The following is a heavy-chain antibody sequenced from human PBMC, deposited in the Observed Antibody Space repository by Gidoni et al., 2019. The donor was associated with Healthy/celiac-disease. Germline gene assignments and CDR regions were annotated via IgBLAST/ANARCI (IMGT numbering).Heavy chain of an antibody. CDR1: GFTFSGYA. J-gene: IGHJ4*02. D-gene: IGHD5-12*01. CDR2: ISGSVGST. CDR3: AKDRGMATIRYFDY. Sequence: EVQLLESGGGLVQPGGSLRLPCAASGFTFSGYAMSWVRQAPGKGLEWVSAISGSVGSTYSADSGKGRFTISRDNSKNTLYLQMNSLRAEDTAVYYCAKDRGMATIRYFDYWGQGTLVTVSS. V-gene: IGHV3-23*01.